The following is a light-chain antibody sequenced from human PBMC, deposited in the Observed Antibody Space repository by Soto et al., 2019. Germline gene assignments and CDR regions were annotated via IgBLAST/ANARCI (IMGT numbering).Light chain of an antibody. CDR2: EVS. CDR3: SSYTSSRTYV. CDR1: SSDVGVYTH. V-gene: IGLV2-14*01. Sequence: QSALTQPASVSGSPGQSITISCTGTSSDVGVYTHVSWYQQHPGKAPKLIIYEVSNRPSGVSNRFSGSKSGNTASLTISGLQAEDEADYYCSSYTSSRTYVFGTGTKVTVL. J-gene: IGLJ1*01.